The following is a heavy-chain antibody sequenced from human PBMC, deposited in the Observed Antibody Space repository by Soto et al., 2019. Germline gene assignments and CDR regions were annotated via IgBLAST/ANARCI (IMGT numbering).Heavy chain of an antibody. CDR2: ISGSGGST. J-gene: IGHJ6*03. CDR1: GFTFSSYA. Sequence: GGSLRLSCAASGFTFSSYAMSWVRQAPGKGLEWVSAISGSGGSTYYADSVKGRFTISRDNSKNTLYLQMNSLRAEDTAVYYCAKDIVVVPAAMQYYYYYYYMDVWGKGTTVTSP. V-gene: IGHV3-23*01. D-gene: IGHD2-2*01. CDR3: AKDIVVVPAAMQYYYYYYYMDV.